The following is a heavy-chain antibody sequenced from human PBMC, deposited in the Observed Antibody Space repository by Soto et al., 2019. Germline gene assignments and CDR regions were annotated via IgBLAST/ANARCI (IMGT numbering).Heavy chain of an antibody. CDR2: ISSTSSSI. J-gene: IGHJ1*01. CDR1: GFSFDIYG. V-gene: IGHV3-21*01. CDR3: ARAPIEF. Sequence: GWSLRLSCVVSGFSFDIYGMNLVRQAPGKGLEWISFISSTSSSINYADSMKGRFTVSRDNAKNSLYLHMNSLRAEDTAVYFCARAPIEFWGRGTLVTVSS.